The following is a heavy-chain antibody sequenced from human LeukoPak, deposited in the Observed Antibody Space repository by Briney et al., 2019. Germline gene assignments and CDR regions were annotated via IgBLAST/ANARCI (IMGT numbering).Heavy chain of an antibody. CDR1: GGSFSGYY. CDR2: INHSGST. V-gene: IGHV4-34*01. D-gene: IGHD3-16*01. CDR3: ARHPPPFWGYPHFDY. J-gene: IGHJ4*02. Sequence: PSETLSLTCAVYGGSFSGYYWSWIRQPPGKGLEWIGEINHSGSTNYNPSLKSRVTISVDTSKNQFSLKLSSVTAADTAVYYCARHPPPFWGYPHFDYWGQGTLVTVSS.